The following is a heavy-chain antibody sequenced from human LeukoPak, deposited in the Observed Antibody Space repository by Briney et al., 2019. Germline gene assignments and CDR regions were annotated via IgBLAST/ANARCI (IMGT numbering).Heavy chain of an antibody. V-gene: IGHV7-4-1*02. Sequence: ASVKVSCKASGYTFTSYAMNWVRQAPGQGLEWMGWINTNTGNPTYAQGFTGRFVFSLDTSVSTAYLQISSLKAEDTAVYYSASQAITMVRGAITRWFDPWGQGTLVTVSS. D-gene: IGHD3-10*01. CDR1: GYTFTSYA. CDR2: INTNTGNP. CDR3: ASQAITMVRGAITRWFDP. J-gene: IGHJ5*02.